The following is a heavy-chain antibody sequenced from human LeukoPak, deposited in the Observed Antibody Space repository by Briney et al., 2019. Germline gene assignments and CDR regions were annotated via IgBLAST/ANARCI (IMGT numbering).Heavy chain of an antibody. V-gene: IGHV3-30*02. D-gene: IGHD5-18*01. CDR2: IRYDGSNK. Sequence: GGSLRLSCAASGFTFSSYGMHWVRQAPGKGLEWVAFIRYDGSNKYYADSVKGRFTISRDNSKNTLYLQMNSLRAEDTAVYYCARARGYSYGIPEYYFDYWGQGTLVTVSS. CDR3: ARARGYSYGIPEYYFDY. CDR1: GFTFSSYG. J-gene: IGHJ4*02.